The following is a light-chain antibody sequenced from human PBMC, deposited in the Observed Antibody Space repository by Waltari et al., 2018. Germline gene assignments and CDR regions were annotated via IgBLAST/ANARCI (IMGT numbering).Light chain of an antibody. CDR3: ASWDDDLSGVV. J-gene: IGLJ2*01. CDR2: YDD. CDR1: RSNIGNNA. Sequence: QSVLTQPPSVSEAPRQRVTISCSGIRSNIGNNAVNRYQQFPGRAPKLLIYYDDLLPSGVSDRFSGSKSGTSASLAISGLQSEDEAYYYCASWDDDLSGVVFGGGTKLTVL. V-gene: IGLV1-36*01.